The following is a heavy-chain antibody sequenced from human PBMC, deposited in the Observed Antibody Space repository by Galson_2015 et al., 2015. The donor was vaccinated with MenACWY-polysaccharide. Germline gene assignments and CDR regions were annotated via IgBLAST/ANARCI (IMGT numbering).Heavy chain of an antibody. V-gene: IGHV2-70*04. Sequence: PALVKPPQTLTLTCTFSGFSLSTTGMRVSWIRQPPGKALEWLARIDWNDGKFYSTSLKTRLTISKDTSKNQVVLTMSNMDPVDTATYYCTRTAAAGQGYSDYWGQGTQVTVSS. CDR3: TRTAAAGQGYSDY. J-gene: IGHJ4*03. CDR1: GFSLSTTGMR. D-gene: IGHD6-13*01. CDR2: IDWNDGK.